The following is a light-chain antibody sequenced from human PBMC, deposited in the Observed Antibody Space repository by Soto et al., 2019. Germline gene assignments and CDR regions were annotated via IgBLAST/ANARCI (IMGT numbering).Light chain of an antibody. V-gene: IGLV2-14*01. J-gene: IGLJ1*01. CDR1: SSDVGGYSY. CDR3: SSYTTSSTL. Sequence: QSVLTQPASVSGSPGQSITISCTGTSSDVGGYSYVSWYQQHPGKAPKLMIYEVSNRPSGVSNRFSGAKSGNTASLTISGLLAEDEADYYCSSYTTSSTLFGTGTKVTVL. CDR2: EVS.